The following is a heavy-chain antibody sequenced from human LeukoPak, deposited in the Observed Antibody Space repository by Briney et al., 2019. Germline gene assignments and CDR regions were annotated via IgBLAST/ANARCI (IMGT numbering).Heavy chain of an antibody. Sequence: SETLSLTCGVYGGSFSGHFYSWIRQPPGKGLEWIGEITHRGSTNYKPSLKSRVAMSVDTSKNHFSLNLTSVTAADTAIYYCARALAAAVINWSQGTLVTVSS. CDR1: GGSFSGHF. V-gene: IGHV4-34*01. CDR3: ARALAAAVIN. J-gene: IGHJ1*01. CDR2: ITHRGST. D-gene: IGHD6-13*01.